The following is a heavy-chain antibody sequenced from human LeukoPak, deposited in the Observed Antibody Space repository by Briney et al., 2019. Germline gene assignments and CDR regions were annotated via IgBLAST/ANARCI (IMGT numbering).Heavy chain of an antibody. J-gene: IGHJ1*01. CDR3: ARGEDTVTNFQH. Sequence: GASVKVSCKASGGTFSSYAISWVRQAPGQGLEWMGGIIPIFGTANYAQKFQGRVTITADESTSTAYMELSSLRSEDTAVYYCARGEDTVTNFQHWGQGTLVTVSS. V-gene: IGHV1-69*13. CDR1: GGTFSSYA. CDR2: IIPIFGTA. D-gene: IGHD4-17*01.